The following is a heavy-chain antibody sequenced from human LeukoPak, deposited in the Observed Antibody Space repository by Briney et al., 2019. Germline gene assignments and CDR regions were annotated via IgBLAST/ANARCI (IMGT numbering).Heavy chain of an antibody. CDR3: ARALEWEIPPSAVFDY. Sequence: GRSLRLSCAASGFTFSSYGMHWVRQAPGKGLEWVAVIWYDGSNKYYADSVKGRFTISRDNSKNTLYLQMNSLRAEDTAVYYCARALEWEIPPSAVFDYWGQGTLVTVSS. J-gene: IGHJ4*02. V-gene: IGHV3-33*01. CDR1: GFTFSSYG. D-gene: IGHD1-26*01. CDR2: IWYDGSNK.